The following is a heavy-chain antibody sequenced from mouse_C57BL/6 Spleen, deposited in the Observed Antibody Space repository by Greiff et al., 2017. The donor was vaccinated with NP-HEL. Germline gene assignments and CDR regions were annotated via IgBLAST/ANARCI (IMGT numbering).Heavy chain of an antibody. J-gene: IGHJ3*01. D-gene: IGHD4-1*01. Sequence: QVQLKQSGPGLVQPSQSLSITCTVSGFSLTSYGVHWVRQSPGKGLEWLGVIWSGGSTDYNAAFISRLSISKDNSKSQVFFKMNSLQADDTAIYYCARNSPSGTLAYWGQGTLVTVSA. CDR1: GFSLTSYG. V-gene: IGHV2-2*01. CDR3: ARNSPSGTLAY. CDR2: IWSGGST.